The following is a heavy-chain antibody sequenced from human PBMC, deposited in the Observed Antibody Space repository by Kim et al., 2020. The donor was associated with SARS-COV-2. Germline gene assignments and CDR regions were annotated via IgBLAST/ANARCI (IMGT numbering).Heavy chain of an antibody. J-gene: IGHJ4*02. Sequence: GGSLRLSCAASGFTFSSYAMHWVRQAPGKGLEWVAVISYDGSNKYYADSVKGRFTISRDNSKNTLYLQMNSLRAEDTAVYYCARGWEPQEAFWDYWGQGTLVTVSS. CDR3: ARGWEPQEAFWDY. V-gene: IGHV3-30-3*01. CDR1: GFTFSSYA. D-gene: IGHD1-26*01. CDR2: ISYDGSNK.